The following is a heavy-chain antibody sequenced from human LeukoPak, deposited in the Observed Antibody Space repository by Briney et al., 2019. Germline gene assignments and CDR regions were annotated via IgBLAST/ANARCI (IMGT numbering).Heavy chain of an antibody. Sequence: ASVKVSCKASGYTFTSYDINWVRQATGQGLEWMGWMNPNSGNTGYAQKFQGRVTITRNTSISTAYMELSSLRSEDTAVYYCASAHRFGELSRFTYWGQGTLVTVSS. CDR2: MNPNSGNT. CDR3: ASAHRFGELSRFTY. D-gene: IGHD3-10*01. J-gene: IGHJ4*02. CDR1: GYTFTSYD. V-gene: IGHV1-8*03.